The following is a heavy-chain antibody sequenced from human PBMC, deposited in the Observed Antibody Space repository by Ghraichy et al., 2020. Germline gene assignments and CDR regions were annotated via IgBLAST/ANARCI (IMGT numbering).Heavy chain of an antibody. CDR2: IYYSGST. J-gene: IGHJ3*02. V-gene: IGHV4-61*01. CDR3: GVCLGRYDDLGAFDI. CDR1: GGSVSSGSYY. D-gene: IGHD3/OR15-3a*01. Sequence: SETLSLTCTVSGGSVSSGSYYWSWIRQPPGKGLEWIGYIYYSGSTNYNPSLKSRVTISVDTSKNQFSLKLSSVTAADTAVYYCGVCLGRYDDLGAFDIWGQGTMVTVSS.